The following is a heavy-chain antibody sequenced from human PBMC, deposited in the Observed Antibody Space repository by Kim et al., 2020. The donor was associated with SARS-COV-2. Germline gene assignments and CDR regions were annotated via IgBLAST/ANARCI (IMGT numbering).Heavy chain of an antibody. V-gene: IGHV3-23*01. CDR2: ISGSGGST. D-gene: IGHD6-13*01. CDR3: AKAVTLPYLAAAARGGDY. Sequence: GGSLRLSCAASGFTFSSYAMSWVRQAPGKGLEWVSAISGSGGSTYYADSVKGRFTISRDNSKNTLYLQMNSLRAEDTAVYYCAKAVTLPYLAAAARGGDYWGQGTLVTVSS. J-gene: IGHJ4*02. CDR1: GFTFSSYA.